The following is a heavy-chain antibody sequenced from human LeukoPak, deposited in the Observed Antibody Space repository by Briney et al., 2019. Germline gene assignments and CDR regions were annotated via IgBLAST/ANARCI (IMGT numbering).Heavy chain of an antibody. Sequence: NPGGSLRLSCAVSGFTFSKAWMSWVRQTPGKGLEWVGRILSNIDGGTTDYAAPVKGRFTISRDDSKSTLYLQMNSLTTEDTAVYYCTTGFGYSTDWYDFWGQGTLVTVSS. V-gene: IGHV3-15*01. CDR2: ILSNIDGGTT. J-gene: IGHJ4*02. CDR3: TTGFGYSTDWYDF. D-gene: IGHD6-19*01. CDR1: GFTFSKAW.